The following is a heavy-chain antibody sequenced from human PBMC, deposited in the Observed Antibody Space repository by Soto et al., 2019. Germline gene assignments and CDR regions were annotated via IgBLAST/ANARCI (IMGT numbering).Heavy chain of an antibody. CDR3: ARGIFGSGTANDY. CDR1: GFTFTGSW. J-gene: IGHJ4*02. V-gene: IGHV3-74*01. D-gene: IGHD3-10*01. CDR2: INGDGSGT. Sequence: EVQLVESGGGLVQPGGSLRLSCAASGFTFTGSWMHWVRQAPGKGLVWVSRINGDGSGTSYADFVKGRFIISRDDAKITLFLQMNGLRAEDTAVYYCARGIFGSGTANDYWGQGTLVTVSS.